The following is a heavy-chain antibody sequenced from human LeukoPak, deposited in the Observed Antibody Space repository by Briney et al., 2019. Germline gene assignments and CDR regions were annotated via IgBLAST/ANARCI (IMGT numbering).Heavy chain of an antibody. D-gene: IGHD3-22*01. Sequence: ESSETLSLTCTVSGGSISSGSYYWSWIRQPAGKGLEWIGYIYYSGSTNYNPSLKSRVTISVDTSKNQFSLELSSVTAADTAVYYCARETTQYYYDSNYGGYYFDYWGQGTLVTVSS. CDR2: IYYSGST. CDR3: ARETTQYYYDSNYGGYYFDY. V-gene: IGHV4-61*10. CDR1: GGSISSGSYY. J-gene: IGHJ4*02.